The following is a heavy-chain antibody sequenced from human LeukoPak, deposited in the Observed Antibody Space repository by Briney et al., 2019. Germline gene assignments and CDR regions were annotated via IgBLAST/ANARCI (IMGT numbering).Heavy chain of an antibody. CDR3: AREPYYYGSGSYFDL. J-gene: IGHJ2*01. D-gene: IGHD3-10*01. V-gene: IGHV4-4*07. CDR2: IYTSGST. Sequence: SETLSLTCTVPGGSISSYYWSWIRQPAGKGLEWIGRIYTSGSTNYNPSLKSRVTMSVDTSKNQFSLKLSSVTAADTAVYYCAREPYYYGSGSYFDLWGRGTLVTVSS. CDR1: GGSISSYY.